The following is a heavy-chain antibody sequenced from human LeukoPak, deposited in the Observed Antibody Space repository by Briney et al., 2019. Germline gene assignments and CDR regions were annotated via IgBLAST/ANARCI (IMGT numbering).Heavy chain of an antibody. CDR2: ISGSGGST. J-gene: IGHJ6*03. CDR1: GFTFSSYW. CDR3: AKKALHYGSGSHYYYYMDV. D-gene: IGHD3-10*01. V-gene: IGHV3-23*01. Sequence: PGGSLRLSCAASGFTFSSYWMSWVRQAPGKGLEWVSAISGSGGSTYYADSVKGRFTISRDNSKNTLYLQMNSLRAEDTAVYYCAKKALHYGSGSHYYYYMDVWGKGTTVTISS.